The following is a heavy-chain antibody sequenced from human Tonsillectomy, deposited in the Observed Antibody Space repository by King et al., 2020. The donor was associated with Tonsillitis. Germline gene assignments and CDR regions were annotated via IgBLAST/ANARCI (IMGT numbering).Heavy chain of an antibody. CDR3: ARARLYRKEYYYMDV. CDR2: INSDGSST. J-gene: IGHJ6*03. V-gene: IGHV3-74*01. D-gene: IGHD3-3*01. Sequence: VQLVESGGGLVQPGGSLRLSCAASVFTFSSYWMHWVRQAAGKGLVWVSRINSDGSSTSCADSVKGRFTISSDNATNTLYVQMNSLRAEDTAVYYCARARLYRKEYYYMDVWGKGTTVTVSS. CDR1: VFTFSSYW.